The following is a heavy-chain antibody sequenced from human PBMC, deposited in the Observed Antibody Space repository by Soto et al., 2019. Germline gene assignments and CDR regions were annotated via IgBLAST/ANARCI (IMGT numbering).Heavy chain of an antibody. CDR3: ARTNSSFYWFDP. Sequence: GGSLRLSCAASGFTFSSYGMHWVRQAPGKGLEWVAVIWYDGSNKYYADSVKGRFTISRDNSKNTLYLQMNSLRAEDTAVYYCARTNSSFYWFDPWGQGTLVTVSS. CDR1: GFTFSSYG. J-gene: IGHJ5*02. D-gene: IGHD6-6*01. CDR2: IWYDGSNK. V-gene: IGHV3-33*01.